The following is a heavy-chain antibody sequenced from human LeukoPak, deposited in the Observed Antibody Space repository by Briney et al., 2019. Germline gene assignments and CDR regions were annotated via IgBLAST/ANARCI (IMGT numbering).Heavy chain of an antibody. CDR3: ARDRGQKLRYFDWLSD. V-gene: IGHV1-69*01. J-gene: IGHJ4*02. CDR2: IIPIFGTA. CDR1: GGTFSSYA. D-gene: IGHD3-9*01. Sequence: ASVKVSFKASGGTFSSYAISWVRQAPGQGLEWMGGIIPIFGTANYAQKFQGRVTITADESTSTAYMELSSLRSEDTAVYYCARDRGQKLRYFDWLSDWGQGTLVTVSS.